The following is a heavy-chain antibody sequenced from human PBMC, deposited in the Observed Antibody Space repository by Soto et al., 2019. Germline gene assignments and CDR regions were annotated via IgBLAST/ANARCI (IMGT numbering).Heavy chain of an antibody. D-gene: IGHD3-3*01. J-gene: IGHJ4*02. Sequence: LRLSCAASGFTFNHYAMSWVRQAPGKGLEWVSIIIANGGTFYADSVKGRFTISRDNSKNTVYLQMSSLSVDDTAIYYCPKHYTVGAAPSSVILFDYWGRRALVAVSS. CDR1: GFTFNHYA. V-gene: IGHV3-23*01. CDR3: PKHYTVGAAPSSVILFDY. CDR2: IIANGGT.